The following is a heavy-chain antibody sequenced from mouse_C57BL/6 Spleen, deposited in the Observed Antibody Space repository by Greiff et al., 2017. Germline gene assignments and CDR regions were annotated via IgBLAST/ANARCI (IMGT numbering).Heavy chain of an antibody. J-gene: IGHJ1*03. CDR3: VRHGISPGHFDV. Sequence: DVMLVESGGGLVQPKGSLKLSCAASGFSFNTYAMNWVRQAPGKGLEWVARIRSKSNNYATYYADSVKDRFTISRDDSESMLYLQMNNLKTEDTAMYYCVRHGISPGHFDVWGTGTTVTVSS. D-gene: IGHD3-3*01. CDR2: IRSKSNNYAT. V-gene: IGHV10-1*01. CDR1: GFSFNTYA.